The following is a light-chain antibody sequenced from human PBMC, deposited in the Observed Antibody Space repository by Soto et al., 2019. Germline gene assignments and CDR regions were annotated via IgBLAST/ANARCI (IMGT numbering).Light chain of an antibody. CDR1: QSISSY. V-gene: IGKV1-39*01. J-gene: IGKJ4*01. CDR3: QQSYSTPRLT. CDR2: AAS. Sequence: DIQMTQSPSSLSASVGDRVTITCRASQSISSYLNWYQQKPGKAPKLLIYAASSLQSGVPSRFSGSGSWTNFTLTISSLQPEEFATYYCQQSYSTPRLTFGGGTKVEIK.